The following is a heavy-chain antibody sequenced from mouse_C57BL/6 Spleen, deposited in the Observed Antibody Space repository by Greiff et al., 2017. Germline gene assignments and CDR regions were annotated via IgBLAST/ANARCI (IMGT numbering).Heavy chain of an antibody. J-gene: IGHJ1*03. CDR1: GYTFTDYE. CDR2: IDPETGGT. V-gene: IGHV1-15*01. CDR3: TRPGLRRLWYFDV. D-gene: IGHD2-2*01. Sequence: QVQLQQSGAELVRPGASVTLSCKASGYTFTDYEMHWVKQTPVHGLEWIGAIDPETGGTAYNQKFKGKAILTADKSSSTAYMELRSLTSEDSAVYYCTRPGLRRLWYFDVWGTGTTVTVSS.